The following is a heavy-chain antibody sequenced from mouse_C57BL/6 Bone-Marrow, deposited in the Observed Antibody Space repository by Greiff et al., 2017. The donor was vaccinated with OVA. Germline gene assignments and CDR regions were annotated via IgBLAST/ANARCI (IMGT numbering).Heavy chain of an antibody. D-gene: IGHD2-2*01. CDR1: GYTFTSYW. V-gene: IGHV1-72*01. Sequence: QVQLQQSGAELVKPGASVKLSCKASGYTFTSYWMHWVKQRPGRGLEWIGRIDPNSGGTKYNEKFKSKATLTVDKPSSAAYMQLSSLTSEDSAVYYCARGVYGMVTTMDYYAMDYWGQGTSVTVSS. CDR2: IDPNSGGT. CDR3: ARGVYGMVTTMDYYAMDY. J-gene: IGHJ4*01.